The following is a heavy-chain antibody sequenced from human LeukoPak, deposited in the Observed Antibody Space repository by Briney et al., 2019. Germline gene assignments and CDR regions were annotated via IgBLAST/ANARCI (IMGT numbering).Heavy chain of an antibody. J-gene: IGHJ6*02. CDR1: GGTFSSYA. Sequence: SVKVSCKASGGTFSSYAISWVRQAPGQGLEWMGRIIPILGIANYAQKFQGRVTITADKSTSTAYMELSSLRSEDTAVYYCARVVRGDYDEGYYGMDVWGQGTTVTVSS. V-gene: IGHV1-69*04. CDR2: IIPILGIA. D-gene: IGHD4-17*01. CDR3: ARVVRGDYDEGYYGMDV.